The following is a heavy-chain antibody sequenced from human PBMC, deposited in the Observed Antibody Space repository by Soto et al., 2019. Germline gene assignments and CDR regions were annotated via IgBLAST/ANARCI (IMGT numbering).Heavy chain of an antibody. J-gene: IGHJ2*01. CDR2: ITPIFGTA. CDR1: GGTFSNYA. D-gene: IGHD6-19*01. CDR3: AQTLGLAVAGPGRFDL. V-gene: IGHV1-69*12. Sequence: QVQLVQSEAEVKKPGSSVKVSCKASGGTFSNYAISWVRQAPGQGLEWMGGITPIFGTANYAQKFQGRVTITADESMNTAYMELSRLRSEDTAVYYCAQTLGLAVAGPGRFDLWGRGTLVTVSS.